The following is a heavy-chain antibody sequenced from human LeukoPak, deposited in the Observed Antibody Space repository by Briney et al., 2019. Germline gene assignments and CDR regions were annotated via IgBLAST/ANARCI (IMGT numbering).Heavy chain of an antibody. CDR1: GYSISSGYY. D-gene: IGHD3-22*01. Sequence: SETLSLTCAVSGYSISSGYYWGWIRQPPGKGLEWIGSIYHSGSTYYNPSLKSRVTISVDTSKNQFSLKLSSVTAADTAVYYCAGEYYYDSSGYYWYFDLWGRGTLVTVSS. V-gene: IGHV4-38-2*01. CDR3: AGEYYYDSSGYYWYFDL. CDR2: IYHSGST. J-gene: IGHJ2*01.